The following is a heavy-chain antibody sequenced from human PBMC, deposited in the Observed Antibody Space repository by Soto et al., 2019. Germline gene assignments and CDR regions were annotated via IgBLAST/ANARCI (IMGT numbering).Heavy chain of an antibody. CDR2: INTYNVDT. CDR3: TRGYCSFARCPLDF. J-gene: IGHJ4*02. D-gene: IGHD2-15*01. CDR1: GYIFSSFG. V-gene: IGHV1-18*01. Sequence: HVQLVQSGDEVMKPGASVKVSCKASGYIFSSFGISWVRQVPGQGLEWMGWINTYNVDTNYAQKFQGRVTMTTDTSTSTAYMELRSLISDDTDVYYCTRGYCSFARCPLDFWGQGTLVSVSS.